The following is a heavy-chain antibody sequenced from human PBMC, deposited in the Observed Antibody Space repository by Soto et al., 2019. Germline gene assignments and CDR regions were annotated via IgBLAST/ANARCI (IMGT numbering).Heavy chain of an antibody. CDR3: TTLPTLGYCSSTSCYELGDAFDI. CDR2: IKSKTDGGTT. CDR1: GFTFSNAW. J-gene: IGHJ3*02. D-gene: IGHD2-2*01. Sequence: GGSVRLSCAASGFTFSNAWMSWVRQAPGKGLEWVGRIKSKTDGGTTDYAAPVKGRFTISRDDSKDTLYLQMNSLKTEDTAVYYCTTLPTLGYCSSTSCYELGDAFDIWGQGTMVTVSS. V-gene: IGHV3-15*01.